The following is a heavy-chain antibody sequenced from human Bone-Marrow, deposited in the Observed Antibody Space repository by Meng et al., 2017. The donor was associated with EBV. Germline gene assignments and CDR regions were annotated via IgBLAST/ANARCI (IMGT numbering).Heavy chain of an antibody. D-gene: IGHD6-6*01. CDR3: ARGGRASARAGVGHDF. V-gene: IGHV4-34*01. CDR2: INHSGST. J-gene: IGHJ4*02. CDR1: GGSFCGYY. Sequence: QVQLQQWGAGLLKPSEXLSLTCAVYGGSFCGYYWSWIRQPPGKGLEWIGEINHSGSTNYNPSLKSRLTISVDTSRSQFSLKLSSVTAADTAVYYCARGGRASARAGVGHDFWGQGTLVTVSS.